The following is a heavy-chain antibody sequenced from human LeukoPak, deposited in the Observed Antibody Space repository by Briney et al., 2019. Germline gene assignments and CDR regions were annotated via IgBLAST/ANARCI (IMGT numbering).Heavy chain of an antibody. CDR1: GFTFSNYD. CDR2: ISSSSSTI. CDR3: ARGYTYGAY. Sequence: GGSLRLSCAVSGFTFSNYDMNWVRQAPGKGLEWVSYISSSSSTIYYADSVEGRFTVSRDNAKNSLYLQMNSLRAEDTAVYYCARGYTYGAYWGQGTLVTVSS. D-gene: IGHD5-18*01. V-gene: IGHV3-48*04. J-gene: IGHJ4*02.